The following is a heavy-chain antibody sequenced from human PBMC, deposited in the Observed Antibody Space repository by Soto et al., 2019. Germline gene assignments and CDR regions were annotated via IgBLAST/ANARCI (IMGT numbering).Heavy chain of an antibody. J-gene: IGHJ6*03. V-gene: IGHV1-8*01. Sequence: ASVKVSCKASGYTFTSYDINWVRQATGQGLEWMGWMNPNSGNTGYAQKFQGRVTMTRNTSISTAYMELSSLRSEDTAVYYCARATSSTELYYMDAWGKGTTVTVSS. D-gene: IGHD1-7*01. CDR2: MNPNSGNT. CDR1: GYTFTSYD. CDR3: ARATSSTELYYMDA.